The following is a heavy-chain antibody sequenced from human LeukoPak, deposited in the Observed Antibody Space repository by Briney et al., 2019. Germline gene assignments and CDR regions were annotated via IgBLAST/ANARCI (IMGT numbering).Heavy chain of an antibody. CDR3: ARVTTVTTVDY. V-gene: IGHV4-34*01. J-gene: IGHJ4*02. Sequence: SETLSLTCAVYGGSFSGYYWSWIRQPPGKGLEWIGEINHSGSTNYNPSLKSRVTISVDTSKNQFSLKLSSVTAADTAVYYCARVTTVTTVDYWGQGTLVTVSS. CDR1: GGSFSGYY. D-gene: IGHD4-17*01. CDR2: INHSGST.